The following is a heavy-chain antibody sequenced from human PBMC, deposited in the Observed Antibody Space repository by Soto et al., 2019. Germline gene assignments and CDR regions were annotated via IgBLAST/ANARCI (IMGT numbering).Heavy chain of an antibody. CDR3: ARVTTLMDV. V-gene: IGHV1-46*01. J-gene: IGHJ6*02. CDR2: INPSGGDT. CDR1: GYTFTSYY. Sequence: QVQLVQSGAEVKKPGASVKVSCKASGYTFTSYYMHWVRQAPGQGLEWMGIINPSGGDTSYAQKFXXRXTXTRDTSTSTVYMELSSLISEDTAVYYCARVTTLMDVWGQGTTVTVSS.